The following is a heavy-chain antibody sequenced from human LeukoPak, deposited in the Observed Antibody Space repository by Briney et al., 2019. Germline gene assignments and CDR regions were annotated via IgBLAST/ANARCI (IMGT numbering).Heavy chain of an antibody. CDR2: ISSSSSTI. J-gene: IGHJ4*02. Sequence: GGSLRLSCAASGFTISSYSMNWVRQAPGKGLEWVSYISSSSSTIYYADSVKGRFTISRDNAKNSLYLQMNSLRAEDTAVYYCARDPPAYYYDSSYLYWGQGTLVTVSS. CDR1: GFTISSYS. CDR3: ARDPPAYYYDSSYLY. D-gene: IGHD3-22*01. V-gene: IGHV3-48*04.